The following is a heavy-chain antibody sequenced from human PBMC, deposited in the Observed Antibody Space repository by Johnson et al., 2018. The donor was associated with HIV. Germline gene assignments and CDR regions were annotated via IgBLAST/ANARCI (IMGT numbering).Heavy chain of an antibody. CDR3: ARDRRYYSSGSYGGAFDI. V-gene: IGHV3-20*04. CDR1: GFTFDDYG. D-gene: IGHD3-10*01. CDR2: INWNGGST. J-gene: IGHJ3*02. Sequence: VQLVESGGGVVRPGGSLRLSCAASGFTFDDYGMSWVRQAPGKGLEWVSGINWNGGSTGYADSVKGRFTISRDNAKKSLYLQMNSLRAEDTALYYCARDRRYYSSGSYGGAFDIWGQGTMVTVSS.